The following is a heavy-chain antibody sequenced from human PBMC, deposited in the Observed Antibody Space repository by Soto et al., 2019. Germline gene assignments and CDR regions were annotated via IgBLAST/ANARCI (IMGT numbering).Heavy chain of an antibody. CDR3: ARQVVDGTVAGSGSFDY. D-gene: IGHD3-10*01. J-gene: IGHJ4*02. CDR2: FYYSGTT. CDR1: GGSISSTGDY. V-gene: IGHV4-39*01. Sequence: PSQTLSLTCTVSGGSISSTGDYWVWIRKPPGKGLEWIGSFYYSGTTYYNPSLKSRVTISVDTSESQFSLKLSSVTAADTAVYYCARQVVDGTVAGSGSFDYWGQGTLVTVSS.